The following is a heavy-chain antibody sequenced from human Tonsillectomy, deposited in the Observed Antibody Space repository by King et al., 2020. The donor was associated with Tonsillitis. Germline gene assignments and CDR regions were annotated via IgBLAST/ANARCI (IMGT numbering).Heavy chain of an antibody. V-gene: IGHV4-61*02. Sequence: VQLQESGPGLVKPSQTLSLTCSVSGASISSGRYYWSWIRQPPGKGLEWIGRIYTSGCTDYNPSLESRVTMSTDTSRNQFSLKLSSVTAADTAVDYCARGGDLSTGGSLFDPWGQGTLVTVSS. D-gene: IGHD3-9*01. CDR2: IYTSGCT. CDR1: GASISSGRYY. CDR3: ARGGDLSTGGSLFDP. J-gene: IGHJ5*02.